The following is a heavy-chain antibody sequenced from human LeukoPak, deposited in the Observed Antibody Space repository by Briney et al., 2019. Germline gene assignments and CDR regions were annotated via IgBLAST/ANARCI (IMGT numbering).Heavy chain of an antibody. CDR2: ITATGDTA. V-gene: IGHV3-23*01. D-gene: IGHD6-19*01. J-gene: IGHJ4*02. CDR1: GFTFTKCA. Sequence: GGSLRLSCVASGFTFTKCAMSWIRQAPGKGLEWVAIITATGDTAYYADSVKGRFTISRDNSRNTVYMQMDSLRAEDAAIYYCAGDRNSDWYSPLDYWGQGSQVTVSP. CDR3: AGDRNSDWYSPLDY.